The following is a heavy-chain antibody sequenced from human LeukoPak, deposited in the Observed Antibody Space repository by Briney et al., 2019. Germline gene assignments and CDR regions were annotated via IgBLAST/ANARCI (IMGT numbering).Heavy chain of an antibody. V-gene: IGHV1-2*02. Sequence: ASVKVSCKASGYTFTGYYMHWVRQAPGQGLEWMGWINPNSGGTNYAQKFQGRVTMTRDTSISTAYMKLSRLRSDDTAVYYCASMGAGGYCSSTSCYTPDYWGQGTLVTVSS. D-gene: IGHD2-2*02. CDR1: GYTFTGYY. CDR3: ASMGAGGYCSSTSCYTPDY. CDR2: INPNSGGT. J-gene: IGHJ4*02.